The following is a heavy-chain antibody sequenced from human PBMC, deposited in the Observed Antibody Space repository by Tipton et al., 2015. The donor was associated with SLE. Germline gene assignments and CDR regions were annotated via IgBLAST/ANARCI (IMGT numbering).Heavy chain of an antibody. CDR2: IYSSGST. D-gene: IGHD3-10*01. CDR1: GGSFSSASYY. Sequence: TLSLTCTVSGGSFSSASYYWSWIRQPAGKGLEWIGRIYSSGSTNYNPSLKSRLTISVDTSKNQFSLKLSSVTAADTAVYYCASGGRGAMEFDYWGQGTLVTVSS. CDR3: ASGGRGAMEFDY. V-gene: IGHV4-61*02. J-gene: IGHJ4*02.